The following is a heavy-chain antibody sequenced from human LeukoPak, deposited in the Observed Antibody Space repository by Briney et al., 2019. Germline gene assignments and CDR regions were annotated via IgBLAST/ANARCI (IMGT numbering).Heavy chain of an antibody. J-gene: IGHJ5*02. V-gene: IGHV4-39*07. D-gene: IGHD5-12*01. CDR2: INHSGST. CDR1: GGSISSSSYY. Sequence: PSETLSLTCTVSGGSISSSSYYWSWIRQPPGKGLEWIGEINHSGSTNYNPSLKSRVTISVDTSKNQFSLKLSSVTAADTAVYYCARRGYSGLTQNWFDPWGQGTLVTVSS. CDR3: ARRGYSGLTQNWFDP.